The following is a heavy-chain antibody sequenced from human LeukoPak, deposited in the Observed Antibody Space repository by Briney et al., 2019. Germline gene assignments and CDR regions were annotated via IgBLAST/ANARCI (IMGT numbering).Heavy chain of an antibody. D-gene: IGHD2-2*01. J-gene: IGHJ6*03. CDR1: GGSFSGYY. CDR2: INHSGST. V-gene: IGHV4-34*01. CDR3: ARLDIVVVPAAIRPSFRNYYYYYYMDV. Sequence: HPSETLSLTCAVYGGSFSGYYWSWIRQPPGKGLEWIGEINHSGSTNYNPSLKSRVTISVDTSKNQFSLKLSSVTAADTAVYYCARLDIVVVPAAIRPSFRNYYYYYYMDVWGKGTTVTISS.